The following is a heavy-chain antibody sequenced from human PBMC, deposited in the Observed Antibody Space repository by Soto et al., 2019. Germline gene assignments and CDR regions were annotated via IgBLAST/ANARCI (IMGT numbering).Heavy chain of an antibody. J-gene: IGHJ1*01. CDR3: PPTIGAFFQH. Sequence: EESRKISCKGSGYSFTSYWIGWVRQIPGKRLERIGITYPGDCDTRYSPSFQGQVTISADKSISTAYLQWSGMKASDTAMYYYPPTIGAFFQHAGQGTLVNVAS. CDR2: TYPGDCDT. CDR1: GYSFTSYW. D-gene: IGHD3-10*01. V-gene: IGHV5-51*01.